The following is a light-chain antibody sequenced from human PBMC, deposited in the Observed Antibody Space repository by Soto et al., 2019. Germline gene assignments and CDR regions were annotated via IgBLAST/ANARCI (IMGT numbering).Light chain of an antibody. J-gene: IGKJ1*01. CDR2: DVF. V-gene: IGKV3-11*01. Sequence: EVVLTQSPATLSLSPGDRATLSCRASQSVSDYLAWYQQKPGQAPRLLMYDVFNRATGIPARFSGSGYGTDFTLTINSLEPEDFAVYFSQHRLAWPRTFGQGTKVEFK. CDR1: QSVSDY. CDR3: QHRLAWPRT.